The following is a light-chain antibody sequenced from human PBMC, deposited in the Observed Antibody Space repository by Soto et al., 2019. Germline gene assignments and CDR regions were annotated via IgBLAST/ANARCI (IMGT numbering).Light chain of an antibody. V-gene: IGKV2D-29*01. CDR1: QRRLHSDGETY. Sequence: DVVMTQTPLSLSVTPGQPASISCSSTQRRLHSDGETYLYLYLQRPGQPPQRLISESVNRFSGVSDRFSGSGSGTDFTLKISRVEADDVGVYYCMQSIELPYTFGTGTKLEIK. J-gene: IGKJ2*01. CDR3: MQSIELPYT. CDR2: ESV.